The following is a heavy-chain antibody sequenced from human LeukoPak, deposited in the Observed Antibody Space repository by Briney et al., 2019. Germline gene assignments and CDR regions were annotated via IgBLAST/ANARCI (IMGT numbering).Heavy chain of an antibody. J-gene: IGHJ4*02. V-gene: IGHV2-70*04. CDR3: ARMASQGYFDY. Sequence: SGPTLVNPTPTLTLTCIFSGFSLSTSGMRASWIRQPPGKALEWLARIDWDEDKFYSTSLKTRLTISKDTSKNQVVLTMTNMDPVDTATYYCARMASQGYFDYWGQGTLVTVSS. CDR1: GFSLSTSGMR. CDR2: IDWDEDK.